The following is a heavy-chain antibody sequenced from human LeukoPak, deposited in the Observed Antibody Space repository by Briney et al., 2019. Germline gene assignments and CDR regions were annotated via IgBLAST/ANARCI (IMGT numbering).Heavy chain of an antibody. J-gene: IGHJ5*02. V-gene: IGHV4-34*01. Sequence: SEALSFTCAVYGGSFSGYYWRWLRQPRGKGLGWIGEINHSGRTNYNPSLKSRCTISVDTSKSPFSLKLSSVTAEATAEYHCGRFGLGNWFDPCGERTLVTVSS. D-gene: IGHD3-10*01. CDR2: INHSGRT. CDR3: GRFGLGNWFDP. CDR1: GGSFSGYY.